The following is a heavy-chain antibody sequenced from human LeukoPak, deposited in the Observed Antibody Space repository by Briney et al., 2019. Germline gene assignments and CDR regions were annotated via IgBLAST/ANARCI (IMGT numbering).Heavy chain of an antibody. D-gene: IGHD6-6*01. Sequence: SETLSLTCTVSVGSISSYYWSWIPQPAGKGLEWIGRIHTTGSTNYNPSLNSRVTMSLDTSKNQFSLTLTSVTAACTAVYFCATRIGGGTSYYFDYWGEGSLVTVSS. J-gene: IGHJ4*02. CDR3: ATRIGGGTSYYFDY. CDR1: VGSISSYY. CDR2: IHTTGST. V-gene: IGHV4-4*07.